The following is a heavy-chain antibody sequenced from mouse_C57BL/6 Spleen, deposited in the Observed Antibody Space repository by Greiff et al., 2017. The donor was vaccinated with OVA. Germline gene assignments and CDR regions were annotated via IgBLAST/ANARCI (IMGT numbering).Heavy chain of an antibody. J-gene: IGHJ3*01. Sequence: QVQLQQPGAELVRPGSSVKLSCKASGYTFTSYWMHWVKQRPIQGLEWIGNIYPSDGDTNYNQKFKGKATLTVDKSSSTAYMQLSSLTSEDSAVYYCAPIDYDSMAYWGQGTLVTVSA. V-gene: IGHV1-52*01. CDR2: IYPSDGDT. CDR1: GYTFTSYW. D-gene: IGHD2-4*01. CDR3: APIDYDSMAY.